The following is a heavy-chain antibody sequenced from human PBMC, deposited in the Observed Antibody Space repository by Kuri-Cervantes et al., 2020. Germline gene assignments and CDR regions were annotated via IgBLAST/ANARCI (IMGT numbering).Heavy chain of an antibody. CDR1: GGSISSYY. Sequence: ESLKISCTVSGGSISSYYWSWIRQPPGKGLEWIGYIYYSGSTNYNPSLKSRVTISVDTSKNQFSLKLSSVTAADTAVYYCARAGKYYDFWSGYYFDYWGQGTQVAVSS. J-gene: IGHJ4*02. D-gene: IGHD3-3*01. CDR2: IYYSGST. CDR3: ARAGKYYDFWSGYYFDY. V-gene: IGHV4-59*01.